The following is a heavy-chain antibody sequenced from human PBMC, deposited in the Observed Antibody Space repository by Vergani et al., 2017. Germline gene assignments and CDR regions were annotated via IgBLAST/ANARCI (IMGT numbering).Heavy chain of an antibody. CDR3: GRGIDNYN. Sequence: EVQLLQSEGAVVQPGGSLRLSCVASGFTFSSYAMSWVRQGYGQGLEGVLSIKNTGDSTHYATSVKGRFTIFRDNSKYTLYLQMNSLIVEETAVYYCGRGIDNYNWGKGTLVTVSS. V-gene: IGHV3-23*01. D-gene: IGHD5-24*01. CDR1: GFTFSSYA. J-gene: IGHJ4*02. CDR2: IKNTGDST.